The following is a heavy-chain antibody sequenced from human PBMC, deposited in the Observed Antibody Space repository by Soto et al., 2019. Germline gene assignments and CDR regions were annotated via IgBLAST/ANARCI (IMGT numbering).Heavy chain of an antibody. J-gene: IGHJ2*01. D-gene: IGHD2-2*02. CDR2: ISAYNGNT. V-gene: IGHV1-18*01. CDR1: GYTFTSYG. CDR3: ARDNEIVVVPAAIRAGPYFDL. Sequence: QVQLVQSGAEVKKPGASVKVSCKASGYTFTSYGISWVRQAPGQGLEWMGWISAYNGNTNYAQKLQGRGTMTTDTSTSTAYMELRSLRSDDTAVYYCARDNEIVVVPAAIRAGPYFDLWGRGTLVTVSS.